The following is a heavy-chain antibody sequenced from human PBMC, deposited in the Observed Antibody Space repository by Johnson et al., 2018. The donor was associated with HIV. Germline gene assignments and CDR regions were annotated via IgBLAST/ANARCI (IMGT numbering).Heavy chain of an antibody. D-gene: IGHD1-26*01. CDR2: IYSGGST. V-gene: IGHV3-66*03. Sequence: VQLVESGGGLIQPGGSLRLSCAASGFTVSSNYMSWVRQAPGKGLEWVSVIYSGGSTYYVDSVKGRFTISRDNSKKTLYLQLNSLRPADTAVYYCAKETRGRGSAFDIWGQGTMVTVSS. CDR1: GFTVSSNY. J-gene: IGHJ3*02. CDR3: AKETRGRGSAFDI.